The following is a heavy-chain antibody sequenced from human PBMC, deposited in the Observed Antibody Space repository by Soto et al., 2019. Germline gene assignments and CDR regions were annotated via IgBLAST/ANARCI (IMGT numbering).Heavy chain of an antibody. V-gene: IGHV4-4*02. CDR3: ARVGITIFGVVLDY. Sequence: SETLSLTCAVSGGSISSSNWWSWVRQPPGKGLEWIGEIYHSGSTNYNPSLKSRVTISVDKSKNQFSLKLSSVTAAVTAVYYCARVGITIFGVVLDYWGQGTLVTVSS. CDR2: IYHSGST. CDR1: GGSISSSNW. D-gene: IGHD3-3*01. J-gene: IGHJ4*02.